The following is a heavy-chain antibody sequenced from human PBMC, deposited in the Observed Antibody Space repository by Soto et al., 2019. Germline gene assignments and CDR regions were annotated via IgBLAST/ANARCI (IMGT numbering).Heavy chain of an antibody. CDR3: ARLSAAWFDP. V-gene: IGHV4-61*01. J-gene: IGHJ5*02. CDR1: GGSVSSGSYY. D-gene: IGHD6-19*01. CDR2: IYHSGST. Sequence: QVQLQESGPGLVKPSETLSLTCTVSGGSVSSGSYYWGWIRQPPGKGLEWMGYIYHSGSTHYNPSLKRRVTISVDTSKNQCSLSLPSVTAADTAVYYCARLSAAWFDPWGQGTLVTVAS.